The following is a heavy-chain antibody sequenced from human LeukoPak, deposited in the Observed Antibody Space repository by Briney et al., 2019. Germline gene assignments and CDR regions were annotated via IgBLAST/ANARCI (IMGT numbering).Heavy chain of an antibody. D-gene: IGHD1-26*01. CDR3: VRVRYSGSWFPVPNFDC. CDR2: IYTSSDT. CDR1: GVTVSGSY. Sequence: GGSLRLSCAASGVTVSGSYMSWVRQAPGKGLEWVSVIYTSSDTYYSDSLKGRCTISRDSSKNTLSLQMNTVRTEGTGVYYCVRVRYSGSWFPVPNFDCWGQGTLVTVSS. V-gene: IGHV3-66*01. J-gene: IGHJ4*02.